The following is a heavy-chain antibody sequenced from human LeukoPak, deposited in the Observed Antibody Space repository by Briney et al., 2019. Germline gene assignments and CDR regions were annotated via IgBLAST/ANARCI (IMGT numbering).Heavy chain of an antibody. CDR2: IYSGGST. J-gene: IGHJ4*02. V-gene: IGHV3-53*01. Sequence: GGSLRLSCAASGFTFSSYAMSWVRQAPGKGLEWVSVIYSGGSTYYADSVKGRFTISRDNSKNTLYLQMNSLRAEDTAVYYCARDAYWGQGTLVTVSS. CDR3: ARDAY. CDR1: GFTFSSYA.